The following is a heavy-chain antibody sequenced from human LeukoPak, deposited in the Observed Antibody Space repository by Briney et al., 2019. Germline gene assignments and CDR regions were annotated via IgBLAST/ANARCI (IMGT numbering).Heavy chain of an antibody. Sequence: ASVKVSCKASGYTFTSYGISWVRQAPGQGLEWMGIINPSDGSTSYAQKFQGRVTMTRDTSTSTVYMELSSLRCEDTAVYYCARDLDYGGNSPDYWGQGTLVTVSS. CDR1: GYTFTSYG. D-gene: IGHD4-23*01. CDR3: ARDLDYGGNSPDY. J-gene: IGHJ4*02. V-gene: IGHV1-46*01. CDR2: INPSDGST.